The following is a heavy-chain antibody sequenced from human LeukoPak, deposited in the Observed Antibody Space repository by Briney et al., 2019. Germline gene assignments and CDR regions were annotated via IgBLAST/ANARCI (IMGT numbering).Heavy chain of an antibody. CDR1: GFTFSDYY. V-gene: IGHV3-11*01. D-gene: IGHD2-2*02. CDR2: ISSSGSTI. Sequence: GGSLRLSCAASGFTFSDYYMSWIRQAPGKGLEWVSYISSSGSTIYYADSVKGRFTISRDNAKNSLYLQMNSLRAEDTAVYYCARVGYCSSTSCYTPLDYWGQGTLVTVSS. CDR3: ARVGYCSSTSCYTPLDY. J-gene: IGHJ4*02.